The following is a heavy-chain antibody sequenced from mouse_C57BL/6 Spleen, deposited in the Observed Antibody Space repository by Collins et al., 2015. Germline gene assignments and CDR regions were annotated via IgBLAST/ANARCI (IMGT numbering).Heavy chain of an antibody. CDR3: ARSRPHYYGSSYVAWFAY. J-gene: IGHJ3*01. CDR1: GYTFTDYY. V-gene: IGHV1-26*01. CDR2: INPNNGGT. Sequence: EVQLQQSGPELVKPGASVKISCKASGYTFTDYYMNWVKQSHGKSLEWIGDINPNNGGTSYNQKFKGKATLTVDKSSSTAYMELRSLTSEDSAVYYCARSRPHYYGSSYVAWFAYWGQGTLVTVSA. D-gene: IGHD1-1*01.